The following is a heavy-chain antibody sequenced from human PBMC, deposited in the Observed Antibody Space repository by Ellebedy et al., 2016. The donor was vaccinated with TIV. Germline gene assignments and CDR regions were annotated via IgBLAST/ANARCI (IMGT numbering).Heavy chain of an antibody. CDR1: GGTFSSYA. V-gene: IGHV1-69*04. CDR2: IIPILGIA. J-gene: IGHJ3*02. Sequence: SVKVSCKASGGTFSSYAISWVRQAPGQGLEWMGRIIPILGIANYAQKFQGRVTITADKSTSTAYMELSSLRSEDTAVYYCARDEGSGSYPGTAFDIWGQGTMVTASS. D-gene: IGHD1-26*01. CDR3: ARDEGSGSYPGTAFDI.